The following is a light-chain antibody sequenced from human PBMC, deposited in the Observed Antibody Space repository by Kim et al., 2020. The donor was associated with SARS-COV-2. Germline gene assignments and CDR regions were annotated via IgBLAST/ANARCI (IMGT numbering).Light chain of an antibody. CDR2: RNN. V-gene: IGLV1-47*01. CDR3: ATWDDSLSAWV. Sequence: SGTPGKRFTITCSRIGTNYVYWYQQLPGAAPKFLVYRNNQRPSGVPDRFSGSKSGTSASLAISGLRSEDEADYYCATWDDSLSAWVFGGGTQLTVL. CDR1: GTNY. J-gene: IGLJ3*02.